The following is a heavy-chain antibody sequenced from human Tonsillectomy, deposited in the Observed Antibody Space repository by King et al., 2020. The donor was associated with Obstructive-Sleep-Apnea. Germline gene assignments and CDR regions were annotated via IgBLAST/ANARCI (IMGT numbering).Heavy chain of an antibody. CDR3: ARGSGAADVNWFDP. CDR2: INHSGST. Sequence: VQLQQWGAGLLKPSETLSLTCAVYGGSFSDYYWSWIRQPPGKGLEWIVEINHSGSTNYNPSLKSRVTISVDMSKNQFSLKLTSVTAADTAVYYCARGSGAADVNWFDPWGQGALVTVSS. V-gene: IGHV4-34*01. J-gene: IGHJ5*02. D-gene: IGHD6-13*01. CDR1: GGSFSDYY.